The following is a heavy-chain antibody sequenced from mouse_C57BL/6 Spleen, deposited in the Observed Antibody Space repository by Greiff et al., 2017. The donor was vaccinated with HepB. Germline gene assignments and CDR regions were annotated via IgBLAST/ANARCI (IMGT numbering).Heavy chain of an antibody. D-gene: IGHD1-1*01. V-gene: IGHV1-55*01. CDR3: ARINYGSSRFAY. CDR2: IYPGSGST. J-gene: IGHJ3*01. CDR1: GYTFTSYW. Sequence: QVQLQQSGAELVKPGASVKMSCKASGYTFTSYWITWVKQRPGQGLEWIGDIYPGSGSTNYNEKFESKATLTVDTSSSTAYMQLSSLTSEDSAVYYCARINYGSSRFAYWGQGTLVTVSA.